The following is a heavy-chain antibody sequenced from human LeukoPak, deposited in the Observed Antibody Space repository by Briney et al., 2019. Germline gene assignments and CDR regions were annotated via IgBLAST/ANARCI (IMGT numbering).Heavy chain of an antibody. D-gene: IGHD6-13*01. CDR2: IYYSGST. CDR3: ARHVRGIAAAGTVDY. CDR1: GGSISSSSYY. Sequence: SETLSLTCTVSGGSISSSSYYWGWIRQPPGKGLEWIGSIYYSGSTYYNPSLKSRVIISVDTSKNQFSLKLSSVTAADTAVYYCARHVRGIAAAGTVDYWGQGTLVTVSS. J-gene: IGHJ4*02. V-gene: IGHV4-39*01.